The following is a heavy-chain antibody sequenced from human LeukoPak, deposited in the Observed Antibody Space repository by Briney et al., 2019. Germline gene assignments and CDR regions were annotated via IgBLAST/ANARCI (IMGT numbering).Heavy chain of an antibody. J-gene: IGHJ4*02. Sequence: GASVKVSCKAFGYTFTSNYMHWVRQAPGQGPEWMGVISPSGGSTTYAQKFQGRVTLTRDMSTSTDYLELSSLRSEDTAVYYCARFFPHADYGSGGFDYWGQGTLVTVSS. CDR3: ARFFPHADYGSGGFDY. V-gene: IGHV1-46*01. CDR1: GYTFTSNY. D-gene: IGHD3-10*01. CDR2: ISPSGGST.